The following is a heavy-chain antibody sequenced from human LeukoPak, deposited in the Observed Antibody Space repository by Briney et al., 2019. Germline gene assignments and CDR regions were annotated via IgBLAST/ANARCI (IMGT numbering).Heavy chain of an antibody. CDR2: IYSGGST. CDR1: GFTFDDYG. J-gene: IGHJ3*02. CDR3: ARSLGYCSSTSCYGGAFDI. D-gene: IGHD2-2*01. Sequence: GGSLRLSCAASGFTFDDYGMSWVRQAPGKGLEWVSVIYSGGSTYYADSVKGRFTISRDNSKNTLYLQMNSLRAEDTAVYYCARSLGYCSSTSCYGGAFDIWGQGTMVTVSS. V-gene: IGHV3-53*01.